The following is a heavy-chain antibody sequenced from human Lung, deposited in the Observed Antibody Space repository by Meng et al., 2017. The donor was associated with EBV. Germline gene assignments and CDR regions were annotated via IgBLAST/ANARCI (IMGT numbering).Heavy chain of an antibody. CDR2: ISPTSSHI. J-gene: IGHJ5*02. CDR3: AIPDSSGWGGGS. Sequence: VRLVESGGGLVKRGGALRRSCVASGLTFSGYNIDWVRQAPGKGMEWVSSISPTSSHIYYADSVKGRFTISRDNAKNSVFLQMNSLRVEDTAVYYCAIPDSSGWGGGSWGQGTLVTVSS. V-gene: IGHV3-21*01. D-gene: IGHD6-19*01. CDR1: GLTFSGYN.